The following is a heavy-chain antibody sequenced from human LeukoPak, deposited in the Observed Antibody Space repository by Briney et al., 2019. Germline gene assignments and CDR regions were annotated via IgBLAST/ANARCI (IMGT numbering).Heavy chain of an antibody. J-gene: IGHJ6*02. CDR1: GYTFTSYG. CDR2: ISAYNGNT. Sequence: ASVKVSCKASGYTFTSYGISWVRQAPGQGLEWMGWISAYNGNTNYAQKLQGRVTMTTDTSTSTAYMELRSLRSDHTAVYYCARDRTYYDFWSGYYRDYYYYGMDVWGQGTTVTVSS. D-gene: IGHD3-3*01. CDR3: ARDRTYYDFWSGYYRDYYYYGMDV. V-gene: IGHV1-18*01.